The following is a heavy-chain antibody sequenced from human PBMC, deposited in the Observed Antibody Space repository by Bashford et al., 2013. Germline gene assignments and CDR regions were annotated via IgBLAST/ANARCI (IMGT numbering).Heavy chain of an antibody. D-gene: IGHD1-7*01. CDR3: ARDSPSGTTHY. J-gene: IGHJ4*02. CDR2: INHSGST. Sequence: WIRQPPGKGLEWIGEINHSGSTNYNPSLKSRVTISVDTSKNQFSLKLSSVTAADTAVYYCARDSPSGTTHYWGQGTLVTVSS. V-gene: IGHV4-34*01.